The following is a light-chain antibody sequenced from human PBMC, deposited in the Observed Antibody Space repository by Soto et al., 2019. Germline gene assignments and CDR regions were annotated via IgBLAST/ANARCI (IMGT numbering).Light chain of an antibody. Sequence: QSALTPPPSASGSPGQSVTISCTGTRSDVGGYNYVSWYQQHPGKAPKLMIYEVSKRPSGVPDRFSGSKSGNTASLTVSGLQAEDEADYYCSSYAGSNNRVFGTGTKVTVL. CDR2: EVS. V-gene: IGLV2-8*01. J-gene: IGLJ1*01. CDR1: RSDVGGYNY. CDR3: SSYAGSNNRV.